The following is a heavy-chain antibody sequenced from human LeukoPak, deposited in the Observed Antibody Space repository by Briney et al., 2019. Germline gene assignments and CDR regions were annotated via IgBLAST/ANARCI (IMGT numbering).Heavy chain of an antibody. D-gene: IGHD4-17*01. J-gene: IGHJ4*02. Sequence: GGSLRLSCAASGFTFRNYAMSWVRQAPGKGLEWVSGISNVGRSKYYADSVKGRFTISRDNSKNTVHLQMNSLRAEDTAVYYCAKGRDDYGDADYWGQGTLVAVSS. CDR1: GFTFRNYA. CDR3: AKGRDDYGDADY. CDR2: ISNVGRSK. V-gene: IGHV3-23*01.